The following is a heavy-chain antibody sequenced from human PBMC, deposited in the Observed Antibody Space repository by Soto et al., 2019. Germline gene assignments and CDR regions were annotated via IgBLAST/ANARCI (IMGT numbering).Heavy chain of an antibody. J-gene: IGHJ3*02. CDR3: AREQSGEIMTMTDAFDI. V-gene: IGHV1-3*01. CDR2: INAGNGHT. CDR1: GYTFTSYA. Sequence: QVQLVQPGAEVKKPGASVKVSCKASGYTFTSYAIHWVRQAPGQRLEWMGWINAGNGHTQYSQRFQGRVTITRDTTANIAYMGVSSLRSEDTALYYCAREQSGEIMTMTDAFDIWGQGTMVTVSS. D-gene: IGHD3-16*01.